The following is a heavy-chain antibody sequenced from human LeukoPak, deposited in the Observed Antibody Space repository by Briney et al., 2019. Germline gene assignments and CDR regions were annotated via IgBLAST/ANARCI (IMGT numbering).Heavy chain of an antibody. V-gene: IGHV1-69*13. CDR2: IIPIFGTA. CDR1: GGTFSSYA. CDR3: ARGVDGGNWDVDY. J-gene: IGHJ4*02. Sequence: SVKVSCKASGGTFSSYAISWVRQAPGQGLEWMGGIIPIFGTANYAQKFQGRVTITADESTSTAYMELSSLRSEDTAVYYCARGVDGGNWDVDYWGQGTLVTVSS. D-gene: IGHD4-23*01.